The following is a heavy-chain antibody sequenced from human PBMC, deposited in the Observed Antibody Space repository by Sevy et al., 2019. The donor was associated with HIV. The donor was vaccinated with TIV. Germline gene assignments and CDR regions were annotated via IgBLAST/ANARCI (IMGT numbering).Heavy chain of an antibody. D-gene: IGHD3-9*01. Sequence: GGSLRLSCAASGFTFTSFPMHWVRQAPGRGLEWVAVISFNGNHEFYAGSVEGRFTISRDNSKSKLYLQMNGLRGEDTAVYYCGRTAGLTGSYEYWGQGTQVTVSS. CDR1: GFTFTSFP. V-gene: IGHV3-30-3*01. CDR3: GRTAGLTGSYEY. CDR2: ISFNGNHE. J-gene: IGHJ4*02.